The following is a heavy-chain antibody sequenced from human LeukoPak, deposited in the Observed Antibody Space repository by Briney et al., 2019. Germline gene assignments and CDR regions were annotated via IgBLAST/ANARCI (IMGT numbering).Heavy chain of an antibody. CDR1: GGTFSSYA. D-gene: IGHD2-2*01. J-gene: IGHJ3*02. CDR3: ARWAIVVVPAADDAFDI. CDR2: IIPILGIA. V-gene: IGHV1-69*04. Sequence: SVKVSCKASGGTFSSYAISWVRQAPGQGLEWMGRIIPILGIANYAQKFQGRVTITADKSTSTAYMELSSLRSEDTAVYYCARWAIVVVPAADDAFDIWGQGTMVTVSS.